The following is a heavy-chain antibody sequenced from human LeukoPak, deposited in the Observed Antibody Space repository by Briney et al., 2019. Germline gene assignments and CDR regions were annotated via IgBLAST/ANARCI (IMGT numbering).Heavy chain of an antibody. V-gene: IGHV3-23*01. J-gene: IGHJ4*02. Sequence: PGGSLRLSCAASGFTFTTYAMSWVRQTPGKGLEWVSTFSGSVDTTYHADSVKGRFTISRDNSKNTVYLQMNSLRAEDTAVYYCAKDSAGTCSGARCYYFDSWGQGTPVTVSS. CDR2: FSGSVDTT. D-gene: IGHD2-15*01. CDR3: AKDSAGTCSGARCYYFDS. CDR1: GFTFTTYA.